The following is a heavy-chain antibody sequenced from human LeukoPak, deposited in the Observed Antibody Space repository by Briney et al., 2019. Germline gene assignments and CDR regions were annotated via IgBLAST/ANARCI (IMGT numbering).Heavy chain of an antibody. CDR2: ISSSSSTI. J-gene: IGHJ4*02. CDR3: ASRKQWDMIDY. CDR1: GFIFFSYS. Sequence: PGESLRLSCAASGFIFFSYSMDWVRQAPGKGLEWISYISSSSSTIYYADSVKGRFTISRDNAKNSLYLQMNSLRAEDTAVYYCASRKQWDMIDYWGQGTLVTVSS. V-gene: IGHV3-48*01. D-gene: IGHD2-15*01.